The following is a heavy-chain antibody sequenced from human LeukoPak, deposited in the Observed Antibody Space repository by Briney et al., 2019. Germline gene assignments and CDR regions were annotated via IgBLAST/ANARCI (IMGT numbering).Heavy chain of an antibody. Sequence: SETLSLTCTVSGGSISSSSYYWAWIRQPPGKELKWIGSIFYSGSTYYNPSLKSRVTISVDTSKNQFSLKLSSVTAADTAVYYCARQTGSGLFILPGGQGTLVTVSS. CDR1: GGSISSSSYY. V-gene: IGHV4-39*01. D-gene: IGHD3/OR15-3a*01. CDR3: ARQTGSGLFILP. CDR2: IFYSGST. J-gene: IGHJ4*02.